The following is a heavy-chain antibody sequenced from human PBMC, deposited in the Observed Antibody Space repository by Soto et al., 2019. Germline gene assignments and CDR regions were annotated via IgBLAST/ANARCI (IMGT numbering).Heavy chain of an antibody. J-gene: IGHJ4*02. CDR2: IHHTDST. Sequence: SETLSLTCSVSGGSMTSYYWAWIRQPPGKGLECLGYIHHTDSTNYHPSLKSRVRMSVDTSKNQLSLEVRSVTPADTAIYYCARRYSTGWFFDSWGPGSLVTVSS. D-gene: IGHD2-8*02. CDR3: ARRYSTGWFFDS. V-gene: IGHV4-59*01. CDR1: GGSMTSYY.